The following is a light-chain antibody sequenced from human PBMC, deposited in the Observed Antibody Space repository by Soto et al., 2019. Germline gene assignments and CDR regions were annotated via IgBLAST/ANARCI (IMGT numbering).Light chain of an antibody. CDR3: QQSYSTAWT. CDR2: AAS. Sequence: DIQMTQSPSSLSASVGDRVPITCRASQSISNYLNWYQQKPGKAPKLLIYAASSLQSGVPSRFSGSRSGTDFTLTISSLQLEDFATYYCQQSYSTAWTFGQGTKVEIK. J-gene: IGKJ1*01. V-gene: IGKV1-39*01. CDR1: QSISNY.